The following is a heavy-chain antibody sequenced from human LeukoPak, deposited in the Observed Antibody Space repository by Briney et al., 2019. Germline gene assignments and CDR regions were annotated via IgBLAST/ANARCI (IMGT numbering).Heavy chain of an antibody. CDR3: ARTYCSGDDCYSNAFDI. CDR2: ITSSGTTK. Sequence: PGGSLRLSCAASRFTFISSEMNWVRQAPGKGLEWISYITSSGTTKYYADSVKGRFSISRDNAKQSLYLQMNSLRAEDTAVYYCARTYCSGDDCYSNAFDIWGQGTMVTVSS. CDR1: RFTFISSE. D-gene: IGHD2-21*02. J-gene: IGHJ3*02. V-gene: IGHV3-48*03.